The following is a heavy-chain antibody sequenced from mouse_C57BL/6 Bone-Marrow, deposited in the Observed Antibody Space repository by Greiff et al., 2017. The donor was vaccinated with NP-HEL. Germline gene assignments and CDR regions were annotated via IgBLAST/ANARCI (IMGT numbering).Heavy chain of an antibody. V-gene: IGHV14-4*01. CDR1: GFNIKDDY. D-gene: IGHD2-4*01. CDR2: IDPENGDT. CDR3: TTFDYDGGWFAY. J-gene: IGHJ3*01. Sequence: SRAELVRPGASVKLSCTASGFNIKDDYMHWVKQRPEQGLEWIGWIDPENGDTEYASKFQGKATITADTSSNTAYLQLSSLTSEDTAVYYCTTFDYDGGWFAYWGQGTLVTVSA.